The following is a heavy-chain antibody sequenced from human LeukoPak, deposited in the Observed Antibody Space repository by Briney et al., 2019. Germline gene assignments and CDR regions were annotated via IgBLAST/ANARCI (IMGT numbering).Heavy chain of an antibody. V-gene: IGHV3-30*02. D-gene: IGHD6-6*01. J-gene: IGHJ4*02. CDR3: AKEGVAARLERSLEY. CDR1: GFTFSSYG. Sequence: GGSLRLSCAASGFTFSSYGMHWVRQAPGKGLEWVAFIRYDGSNKYYADSVKGRFTISRDNSKNTLYLQMNSLRAEDTAVYYCAKEGVAARLERSLEYWGQGTLVTVSS. CDR2: IRYDGSNK.